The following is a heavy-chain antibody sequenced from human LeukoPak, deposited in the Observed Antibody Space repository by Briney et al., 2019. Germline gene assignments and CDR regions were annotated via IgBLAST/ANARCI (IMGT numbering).Heavy chain of an antibody. V-gene: IGHV4-34*01. CDR1: GGSFSGYY. Sequence: SETLSLTCAVYGGSFSGYYWSWIRQPPGKGLEWIGEINHSGSTNYNPSLKSRVTISVDTSKNQFSLKLSSVTAADTAVYYCARDLDSDILTGYLGYDIWGQGTMVTVSS. CDR2: INHSGST. J-gene: IGHJ3*02. D-gene: IGHD3-9*01. CDR3: ARDLDSDILTGYLGYDI.